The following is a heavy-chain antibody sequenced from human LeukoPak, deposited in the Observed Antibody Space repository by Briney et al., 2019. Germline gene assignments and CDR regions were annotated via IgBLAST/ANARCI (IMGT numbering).Heavy chain of an antibody. V-gene: IGHV3-21*01. D-gene: IGHD1-1*01. CDR2: ISSGSGNI. CDR1: GFTFSSYS. Sequence: GSLRLSFVASGFTFSSYSMNWVRRASRKGLEWVSSISSGSGNIYYADSVKGRFTVSRDNAKNSLYLQMVSLRAEDTALYYCAREGRATGTPEDYWGQGTLVTVSS. CDR3: AREGRATGTPEDY. J-gene: IGHJ4*02.